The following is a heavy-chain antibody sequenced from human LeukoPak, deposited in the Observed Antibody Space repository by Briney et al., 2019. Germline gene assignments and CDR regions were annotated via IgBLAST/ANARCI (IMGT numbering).Heavy chain of an antibody. J-gene: IGHJ4*02. D-gene: IGHD1-1*01. Sequence: GGSLRLSCAASGFDVSINYMNWIRQSPEKGLEWVSIIHNDGSTYYADSVKGRFTVSRDNSKNTVSLQMDSLRVDDTGIYYCARGFLQLTPYYFDYWGQGALVTVSS. CDR2: IHNDGST. CDR3: ARGFLQLTPYYFDY. CDR1: GFDVSINY. V-gene: IGHV3-66*01.